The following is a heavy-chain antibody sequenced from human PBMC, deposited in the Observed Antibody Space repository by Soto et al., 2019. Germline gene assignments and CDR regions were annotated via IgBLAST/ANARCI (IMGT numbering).Heavy chain of an antibody. CDR2: IYYSGST. D-gene: IGHD3-9*01. CDR3: ARAGILTGSNPYGDAAFDI. CDR1: GGSISSGGYY. V-gene: IGHV4-31*03. Sequence: SETLSLTCTVSGGSISSGGYYWSWIRQHPGKGLEWIGYIYYSGSTYYNPSLKSRVTISVDTSKNQFSLKLSSVTAADTAVYYCARAGILTGSNPYGDAAFDIWGQGTMVTVSS. J-gene: IGHJ3*02.